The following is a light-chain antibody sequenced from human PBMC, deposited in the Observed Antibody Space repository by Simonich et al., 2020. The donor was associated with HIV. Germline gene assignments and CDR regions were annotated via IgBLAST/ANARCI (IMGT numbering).Light chain of an antibody. CDR3: QQYNNWWT. V-gene: IGKV3-15*01. J-gene: IGKJ1*01. Sequence: EIVMTQSPATLSVSPGERATLSCRASQSVNSNLAWSQRKPGQAPRLLIYGASTRATGIPARFSGTGSGTECTLTISSLQSEDFAVYYCQQYNNWWTFGQGTKVEIK. CDR2: GAS. CDR1: QSVNSN.